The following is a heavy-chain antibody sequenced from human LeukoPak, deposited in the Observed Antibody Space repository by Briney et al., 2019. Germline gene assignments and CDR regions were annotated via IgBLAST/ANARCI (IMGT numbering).Heavy chain of an antibody. Sequence: GGSLRLSCVASGFTFSSYAMSWVRQAPGKGLEWVSAISGSGGSTYYADSVKGRFTISRDNSKNTLYLQMNSLRAEDTAVYYCAKDPNPRHYYDSSGYEDWFDPWGQGTLVTVSS. CDR1: GFTFSSYA. J-gene: IGHJ5*02. D-gene: IGHD3-22*01. V-gene: IGHV3-23*01. CDR3: AKDPNPRHYYDSSGYEDWFDP. CDR2: ISGSGGST.